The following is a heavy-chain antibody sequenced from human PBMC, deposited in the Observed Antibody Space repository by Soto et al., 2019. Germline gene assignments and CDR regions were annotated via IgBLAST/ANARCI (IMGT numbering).Heavy chain of an antibody. V-gene: IGHV1-46*01. Sequence: QVQLVQSGAEVKKPGASVKVSCKASGYTFTSYYMHWVRQAPGQGLEWMGIINPSGGSTSYAQKFPGRVTRTRDTSTSTGYMEMSRLRSEDTAVYYCARDRPLAFRGGRPNYCYGMDVWGQGTTVTVSS. CDR2: INPSGGST. CDR3: ARDRPLAFRGGRPNYCYGMDV. CDR1: GYTFTSYY. J-gene: IGHJ6*02. D-gene: IGHD3-10*01.